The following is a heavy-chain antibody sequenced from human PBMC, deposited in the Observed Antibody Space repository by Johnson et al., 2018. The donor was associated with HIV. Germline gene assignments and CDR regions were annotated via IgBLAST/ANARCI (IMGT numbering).Heavy chain of an antibody. CDR3: AKDQWSSSWTNDAFDI. Sequence: QVQLVESGGGVVQPGRSLRLSCAASGFTFSSMHWDRQAPGKGLEWVAVISHDGSHKYYADSVKGRFSLSRDISKNMLYLQMHSLRAEDTAVYYCAKDQWSSSWTNDAFDIWGQGTMVTVSS. J-gene: IGHJ3*02. D-gene: IGHD6-13*01. CDR1: GFTFSS. CDR2: ISHDGSHK. V-gene: IGHV3-30*18.